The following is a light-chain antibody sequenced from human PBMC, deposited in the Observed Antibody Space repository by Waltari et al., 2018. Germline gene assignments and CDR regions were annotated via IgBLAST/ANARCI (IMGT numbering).Light chain of an antibody. Sequence: QSALTQPPSASGTPGQRVAISCSGTFPNIGNNPVTWYQQVPRTAPKTLISSNSGRPSGVPDRFSGSKSGTSASLAISGLQSEDEADYFCAAWDDSLTTYVFGTGTKVTVL. J-gene: IGLJ1*01. V-gene: IGLV1-44*01. CDR1: FPNIGNNP. CDR2: SNS. CDR3: AAWDDSLTTYV.